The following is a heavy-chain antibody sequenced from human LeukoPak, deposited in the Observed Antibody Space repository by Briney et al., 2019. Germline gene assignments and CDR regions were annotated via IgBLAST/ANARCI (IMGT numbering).Heavy chain of an antibody. V-gene: IGHV1-69*01. CDR2: VIPIFGTA. D-gene: IGHD5-12*01. CDR1: GGTFSSYA. Sequence: RASVTVSCMASGGTFSSYAISWVRQAAGQGLEWMGGVIPIFGTANYAQKFQGGVTITADESTSTAYMELSSLRSEDTAVYYCARKRGYSGYDYGYWGQGTLVSVSS. CDR3: ARKRGYSGYDYGY. J-gene: IGHJ4*02.